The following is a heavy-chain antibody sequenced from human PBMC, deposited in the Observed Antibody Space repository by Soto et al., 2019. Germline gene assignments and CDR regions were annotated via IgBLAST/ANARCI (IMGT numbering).Heavy chain of an antibody. CDR1: GFTFSNYG. J-gene: IGHJ4*02. CDR3: ARGLHSLFDY. Sequence: QVQLVESGGGVVQPGGSLRLTCAASGFTFSNYGMHWVRQAPGKGLEWVAVIWYDGNNKYYADSVKGRFTISRDNSHNTLYVQMTSLRAEDTAVYYCARGLHSLFDYWGQGTLVNVS. CDR2: IWYDGNNK. V-gene: IGHV3-33*01. D-gene: IGHD2-21*01.